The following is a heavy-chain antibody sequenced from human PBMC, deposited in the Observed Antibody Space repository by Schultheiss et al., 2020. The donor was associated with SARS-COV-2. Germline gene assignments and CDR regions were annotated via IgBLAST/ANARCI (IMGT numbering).Heavy chain of an antibody. J-gene: IGHJ1*01. CDR2: IGTAGDT. CDR1: GFIFDEYA. Sequence: GGSLRLSFAASGFIFDEYAMHWVRQAPGKGLEWVSGIGTAGDTYYADSVKGRFTISRDNSKNTLYLQMNSLRAEETAVYYCAIRLRPSGGGYFQHWGQGTLVTVSS. V-gene: IGHV3-NL1*01. D-gene: IGHD4-17*01. CDR3: AIRLRPSGGGYFQH.